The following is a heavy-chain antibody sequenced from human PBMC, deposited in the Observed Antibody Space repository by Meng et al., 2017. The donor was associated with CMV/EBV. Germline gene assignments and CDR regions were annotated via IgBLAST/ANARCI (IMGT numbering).Heavy chain of an antibody. V-gene: IGHV4-61*01. CDR1: GGSVSSGSYY. CDR2: IYYSGST. D-gene: IGHD2-15*01. Sequence: PETLSLTCTVSGGSVSSGSYYWSWIRQPPGKGLEWIGYIYYSGSTNYNPSLKSRVTISVDTSKNQFSLKLSSVTAADTAVYYCARGYCSGGSCYRGYYYGMDVWGQGTTVTVSS. CDR3: ARGYCSGGSCYRGYYYGMDV. J-gene: IGHJ6*02.